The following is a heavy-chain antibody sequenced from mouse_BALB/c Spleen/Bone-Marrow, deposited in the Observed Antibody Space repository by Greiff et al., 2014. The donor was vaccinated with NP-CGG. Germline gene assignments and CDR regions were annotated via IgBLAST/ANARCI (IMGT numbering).Heavy chain of an antibody. CDR3: AGGWLPSYAMDY. CDR2: IDPANGNT. V-gene: IGHV14-3*02. J-gene: IGHJ4*01. D-gene: IGHD2-2*01. CDR1: GFNIKDTY. Sequence: LQQSGAELVKPGASVKLSCTASGFNIKDTYMHWVKQRPEQGLEWIGRIDPANGNTKYDPKFQGKATITADTSSNTAYLQLSSLTSEDTAVYYCAGGWLPSYAMDYWGQGTSVTVSS.